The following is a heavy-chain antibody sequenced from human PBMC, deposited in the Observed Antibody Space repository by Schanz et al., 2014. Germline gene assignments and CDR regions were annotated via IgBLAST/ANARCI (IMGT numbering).Heavy chain of an antibody. V-gene: IGHV1-18*01. CDR1: GYTFSSYG. CDR3: ARDFSAYVGNYFDY. D-gene: IGHD5-12*01. CDR2: INGYNGHT. J-gene: IGHJ4*02. Sequence: QVQVEQSGPEVKKPGASVKVSCKASGYTFSSYGITWVRQAPGQGLEWMGWINGYNGHTLYAQKFQGRVTMTTDTSTSTSYMELTSLRFDDTAVYYCARDFSAYVGNYFDYWGQGTLVTVSS.